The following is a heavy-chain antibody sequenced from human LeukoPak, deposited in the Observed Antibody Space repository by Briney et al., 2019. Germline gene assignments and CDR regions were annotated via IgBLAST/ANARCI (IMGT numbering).Heavy chain of an antibody. D-gene: IGHD3-16*01. CDR3: ARGGRVETFGGRD. J-gene: IGHJ4*02. Sequence: ASVKVSCKASGYTFTGYYMHWVRQAPGQGLEGMGWINPNSGSTNYAQKFQGRVTMTRDTSISTAYMELSRLRSDDTAVYYCARGGRVETFGGRDWGQGTLVTVSS. CDR2: INPNSGST. CDR1: GYTFTGYY. V-gene: IGHV1-2*02.